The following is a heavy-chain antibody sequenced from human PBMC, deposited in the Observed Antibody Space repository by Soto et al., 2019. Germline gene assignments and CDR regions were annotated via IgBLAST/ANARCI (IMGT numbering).Heavy chain of an antibody. V-gene: IGHV3-30*18. Sequence: QVQLVESGGGVVQPGTSLRLSCAASGFTFSSYGMHWVRQAPGKGLEWVAVISYNGGKTYYGDSVKGRFTISIDNSEKMMYLQRNRLRAEDTAVYYCAKDHVGYYNGMDVWGQGTTVTVSS. CDR1: GFTFSSYG. J-gene: IGHJ6*02. CDR2: ISYNGGKT. D-gene: IGHD3-10*01. CDR3: AKDHVGYYNGMDV.